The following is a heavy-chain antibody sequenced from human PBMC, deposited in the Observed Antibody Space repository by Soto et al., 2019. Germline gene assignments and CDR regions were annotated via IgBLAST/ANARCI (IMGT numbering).Heavy chain of an antibody. CDR1: GGTFSSYA. Sequence: SVKVSCKASGGTFSSYAISWVRQAPGQGLEWMGGIIPIFGTANYAQKFQGRVTITADESTSTAYMELSSLRSEETAVYYCARAPTRIAAAGNYYYGMDVWGQGTTVTVSS. CDR3: ARAPTRIAAAGNYYYGMDV. CDR2: IIPIFGTA. D-gene: IGHD6-13*01. J-gene: IGHJ6*02. V-gene: IGHV1-69*13.